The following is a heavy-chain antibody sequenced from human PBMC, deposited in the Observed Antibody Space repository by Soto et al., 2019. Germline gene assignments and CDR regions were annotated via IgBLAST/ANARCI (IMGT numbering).Heavy chain of an antibody. CDR1: GYTFTSYY. CDR2: INPSGGST. V-gene: IGHV1-46*01. CDR3: ARDRGRDGYNNAFDI. D-gene: IGHD5-12*01. J-gene: IGHJ3*02. Sequence: EASVKVSCKASGYTFTSYYMHWVRQAPGQGLEWMGIINPSGGSTSYAQKFQGRVTMTRDTSTSTVYMELSSLRSEDTAVYYCARDRGRDGYNNAFDIWGQGTMVPSPQ.